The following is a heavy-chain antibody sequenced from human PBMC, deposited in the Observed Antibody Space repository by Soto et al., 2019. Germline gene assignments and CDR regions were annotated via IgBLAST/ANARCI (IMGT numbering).Heavy chain of an antibody. D-gene: IGHD1-7*01. J-gene: IGHJ3*02. V-gene: IGHV4-34*01. CDR2: INDIGST. CDR1: GGSFSGYY. CDR3: ARGRRNWNYVPNDAFDI. Sequence: QVQLQQWGAGLLKPSETLSLTCAVYGGSFSGYYWCCIRQPPGKVLEGVGEINDIGSTNYNPSLKGRVTISVDTSKNQFSLKLSSVTAADTAVYYCARGRRNWNYVPNDAFDIWGQGTMVTVSS.